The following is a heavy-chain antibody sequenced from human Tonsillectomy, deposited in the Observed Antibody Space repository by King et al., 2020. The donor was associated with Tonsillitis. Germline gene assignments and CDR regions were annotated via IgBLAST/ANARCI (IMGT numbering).Heavy chain of an antibody. Sequence: QLVQSGAEVKKPGASVKVSCKASNYTFTSYGISWVRQAPGQGLEWMGWISAYNNNRNYAQKFQGRVSMTTDTSTSTAYMELRSLRSDDTAVYYCARAPSYCTSTSSYGGGSFDYYYYYGLDVWGQGTTVTVSS. CDR3: ARAPSYCTSTSSYGGGSFDYYYYYGLDV. J-gene: IGHJ6*02. V-gene: IGHV1-18*04. CDR1: NYTFTSYG. D-gene: IGHD2-2*01. CDR2: ISAYNNNR.